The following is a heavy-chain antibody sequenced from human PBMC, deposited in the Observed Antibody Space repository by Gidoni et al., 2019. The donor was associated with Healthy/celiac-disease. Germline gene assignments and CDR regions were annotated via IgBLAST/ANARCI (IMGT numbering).Heavy chain of an antibody. Sequence: QITLKESGPTLVKPTQTLTLTCTFSGFSLSPSGVGVGWIRQPPGKALEWLALISWDDDKRYSPSLKNRLTITKDTSKNQVVLTMTNMDPVDTATYYCAHGETYYYDSSGYQNWFDPWGQGTLVTVSS. CDR2: ISWDDDK. J-gene: IGHJ5*02. V-gene: IGHV2-5*02. CDR1: GFSLSPSGVG. CDR3: AHGETYYYDSSGYQNWFDP. D-gene: IGHD3-22*01.